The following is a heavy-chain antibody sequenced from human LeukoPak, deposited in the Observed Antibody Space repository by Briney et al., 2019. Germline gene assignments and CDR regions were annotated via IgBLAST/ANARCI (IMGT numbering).Heavy chain of an antibody. CDR2: MNPNSGNT. V-gene: IGHV1-8*03. D-gene: IGHD3-10*01. CDR1: GYTFTSYD. Sequence: GASVKVSCKASGYTFTSYDINWVRQATGQGLEWMGWMNPNSGNTDYAQKFQGRVTITRNTSISTAYMELSSLRSEDTAFYYCARDRGSGKLDPWGQGTLVTVSS. J-gene: IGHJ5*02. CDR3: ARDRGSGKLDP.